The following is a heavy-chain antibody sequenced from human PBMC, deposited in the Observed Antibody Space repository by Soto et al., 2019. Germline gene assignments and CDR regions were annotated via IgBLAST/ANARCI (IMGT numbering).Heavy chain of an antibody. V-gene: IGHV1-46*01. CDR1: GYTFTSNW. CDR3: ARDHSISSSGAWWLDP. J-gene: IGHJ5*02. Sequence: ASVKVSCKASGYTFTSNWIHWVRRAPGEGLEWMGIINPSGGSTYYAQKFQGRVTLTRDTSTSTVYMELTSLASEDTAVYYCARDHSISSSGAWWLDPWGQGTLVTVSS. CDR2: INPSGGST. D-gene: IGHD6-13*01.